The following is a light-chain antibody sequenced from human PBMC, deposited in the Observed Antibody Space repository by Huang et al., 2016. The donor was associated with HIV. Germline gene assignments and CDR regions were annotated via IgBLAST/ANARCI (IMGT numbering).Light chain of an antibody. J-gene: IGKJ5*01. CDR3: QQSYSTLIT. CDR1: QSIDGY. Sequence: IQMTQSPSSLSASVGDRVTITCRASQSIDGYLNWYQQKPGKAPKLLISSASTLYTGVPPRFSGSGSGTDYTLIIDNLQPDDFATYFCQQSYSTLITFGQGSRLDTK. CDR2: SAS. V-gene: IGKV1-39*01.